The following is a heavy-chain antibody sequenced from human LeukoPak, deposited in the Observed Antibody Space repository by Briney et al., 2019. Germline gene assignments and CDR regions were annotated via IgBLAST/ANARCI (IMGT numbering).Heavy chain of an antibody. CDR2: INGSGDST. J-gene: IGHJ4*02. CDR3: AKSMDILTGYLWSLDY. CDR1: GFTLRSYV. Sequence: GGSLRLSCVASGFTLRSYVMNWVRQTPGKGLEWVSSINGSGDSTFYADSVKGRFTISRDNSKNTLYLQMNSLRAEDTAVYYCAKSMDILTGYLWSLDYWGQGTLVTVSS. D-gene: IGHD3-9*01. V-gene: IGHV3-23*01.